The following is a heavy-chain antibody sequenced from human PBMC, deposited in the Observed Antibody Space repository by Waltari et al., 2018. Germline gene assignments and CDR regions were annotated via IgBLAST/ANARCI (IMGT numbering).Heavy chain of an antibody. V-gene: IGHV1-3*01. J-gene: IGHJ4*02. CDR3: TRGIKRGYSSGPENFDY. D-gene: IGHD5-18*01. CDR1: GYTFTTFS. CDR2: INAGNCDR. Sequence: QVQLVQSGAEVKKPGASVKVSCKASGYTFTTFSMHWVRQAPGQRLEWMGWINAGNCDRKSSQKFQGRVTFTRDTSANTAFMELNSLTSEYTALYYCTRGIKRGYSSGPENFDYWGQGTLVTVSS.